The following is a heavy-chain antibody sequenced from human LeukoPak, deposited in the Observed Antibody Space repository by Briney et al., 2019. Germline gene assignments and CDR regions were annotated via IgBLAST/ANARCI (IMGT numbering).Heavy chain of an antibody. CDR2: IYYSGST. V-gene: IGHV4-59*08. CDR1: GGSISSYY. J-gene: IGHJ5*02. Sequence: SETLSLTCTVSGGSISSYYWSWIRQPPGKGLEWIGYIYYSGSTNYNPSLKSRVTISVDTSKNQFSLKLSSVTAADTAVYYRAGGSNWFDPWGQGTLVTVSS. CDR3: AGGSNWFDP.